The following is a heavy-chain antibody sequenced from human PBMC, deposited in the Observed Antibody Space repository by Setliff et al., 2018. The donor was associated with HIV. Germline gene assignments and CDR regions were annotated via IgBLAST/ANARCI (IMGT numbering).Heavy chain of an antibody. V-gene: IGHV4-39*01. CDR3: ARHPSYYYDSSGTNWYFDL. Sequence: SETLSLTCTVSRVSISSSVDYWGWIRQPPGKGLEWIGDIYYTGSTYYNPSLKSRVTISVDTSKNQFSLKLSSVTAADTAVYYCARHPSYYYDSSGTNWYFDLWGRGTLVTVSS. CDR2: IYYTGST. CDR1: RVSISSSVDY. J-gene: IGHJ2*01. D-gene: IGHD3-22*01.